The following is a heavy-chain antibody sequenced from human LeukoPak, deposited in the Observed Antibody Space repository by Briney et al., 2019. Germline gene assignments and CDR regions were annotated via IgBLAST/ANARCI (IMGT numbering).Heavy chain of an antibody. V-gene: IGHV1-2*02. Sequence: GASVKVSCKASGYTFTGYYMHWVRQAPGQGLEWMGWINPNSGGTNYAQKFQGRVTMTRVTSISTAYMELSRLRSDDTAVYYCARGPPPVAGTPYYFDYWGQGTLVTVSS. CDR1: GYTFTGYY. D-gene: IGHD6-19*01. CDR2: INPNSGGT. CDR3: ARGPPPVAGTPYYFDY. J-gene: IGHJ4*02.